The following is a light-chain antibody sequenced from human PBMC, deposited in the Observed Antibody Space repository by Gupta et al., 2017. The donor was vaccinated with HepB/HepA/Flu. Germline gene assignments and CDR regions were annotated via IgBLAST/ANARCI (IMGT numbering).Light chain of an antibody. Sequence: DVVLTQSPPALPVTLGQPASISCRSRQSLVYSDGNTYLTWFQQRPGQSPRRLIHKVSDRDSGVPARFSGSGSGTDFTLKISRVEAEDVAIYYCMQGTHWPLTFGGGTKVEIK. CDR3: MQGTHWPLT. J-gene: IGKJ4*01. CDR1: QSLVYSDGNTY. V-gene: IGKV2-30*01. CDR2: KVS.